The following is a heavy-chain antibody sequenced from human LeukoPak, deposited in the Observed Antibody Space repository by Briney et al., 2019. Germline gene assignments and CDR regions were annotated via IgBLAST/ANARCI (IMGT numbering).Heavy chain of an antibody. CDR2: IKEDGSET. CDR1: GFTFSSYS. Sequence: GGSLRLSCAASGFTFSSYSMSWVRQAPGKGLEWVANIKEDGSETYYVDSVKGRFTISRDNDKNTLYLQMNSLRAEDTAVYYCEAYGSVWGQGTLVIVSS. V-gene: IGHV3-7*03. D-gene: IGHD3-10*01. CDR3: EAYGSV. J-gene: IGHJ4*02.